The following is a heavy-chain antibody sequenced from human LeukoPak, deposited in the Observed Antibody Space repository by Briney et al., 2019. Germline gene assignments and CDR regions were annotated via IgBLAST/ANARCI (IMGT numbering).Heavy chain of an antibody. CDR2: IRSKTDGGTT. CDR1: VFTLKNAC. V-gene: IGHV3-15*01. Sequence: PGGSLRLSCVPSVFTLKNACMSWGRQAPGKWLEWVGRIRSKTDGGTTDYAAPVKGRFNISRDDSKNTLYLQMNSLKTDDTAVYYCTTGTEQQWLSLDYWGQGTLVTVSS. CDR3: TTGTEQQWLSLDY. J-gene: IGHJ4*02. D-gene: IGHD6-19*01.